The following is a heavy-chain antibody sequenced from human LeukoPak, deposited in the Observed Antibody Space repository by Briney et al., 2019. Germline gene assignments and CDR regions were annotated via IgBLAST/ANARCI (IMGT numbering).Heavy chain of an antibody. V-gene: IGHV1-46*01. CDR1: GYTFTRYY. CDR3: ARVSDQSFQH. D-gene: IGHD2-2*01. CDR2: INPSDGGT. Sequence: ASVKVSCKASGYTFTRYYMHWVRQAPGQGLEWMGIINPSDGGTGYAQKFQGRVTMTRDTSTSTVYMELSSLRSEDTAVYDFARVSDQSFQHWGQGTLVTVSS. J-gene: IGHJ1*01.